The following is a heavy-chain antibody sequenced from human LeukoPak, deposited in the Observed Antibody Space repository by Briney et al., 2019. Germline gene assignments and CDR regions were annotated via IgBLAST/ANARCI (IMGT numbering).Heavy chain of an antibody. CDR1: GFTFSSYA. D-gene: IGHD6-13*01. V-gene: IGHV3-48*04. CDR3: ARGGYSRADY. J-gene: IGHJ4*02. Sequence: GGSLRLSCAASGFTFSSYAMSWVRQAPGKGLEWVSYISGSGTTIYYADSVKGRFTISRDDAKNSLYLQMNSLRAEDTAVYYCARGGYSRADYWGQGTLVTVSS. CDR2: ISGSGTTI.